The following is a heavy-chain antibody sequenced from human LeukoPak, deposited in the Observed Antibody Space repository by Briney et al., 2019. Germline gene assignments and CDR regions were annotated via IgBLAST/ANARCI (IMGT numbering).Heavy chain of an antibody. CDR3: ARDSSGWYRFDY. D-gene: IGHD6-19*01. V-gene: IGHV3-21*01. Sequence: GSLRLSCAASGFTFSSYSMNWVRQAPGKGLEWVSSISSSSSYIYYADSVKGRFTISRDNAKNSLYLQMNSLRAEDTAVYYCARDSSGWYRFDYWGQGTLVTVSS. J-gene: IGHJ4*02. CDR2: ISSSSSYI. CDR1: GFTFSSYS.